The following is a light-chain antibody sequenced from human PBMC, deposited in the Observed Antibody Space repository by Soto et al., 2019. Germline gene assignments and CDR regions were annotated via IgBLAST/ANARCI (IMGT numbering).Light chain of an antibody. V-gene: IGLV1-47*01. J-gene: IGLJ2*01. CDR2: RND. Sequence: QSVLTQPPSASGTPGQRVTLSCSGSSSNIGSNYVYWYQQLPGSAPKLLIYRNDQRPSGVPDRFSGSKSGTSASLAISGLRSEDEADYYCAAGDDSLSAVVFGGGTKLTVL. CDR3: AAGDDSLSAVV. CDR1: SSNIGSNY.